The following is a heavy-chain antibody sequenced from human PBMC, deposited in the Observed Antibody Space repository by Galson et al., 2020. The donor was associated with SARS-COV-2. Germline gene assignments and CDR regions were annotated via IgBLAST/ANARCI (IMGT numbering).Heavy chain of an antibody. CDR1: GFTFSSYW. D-gene: IGHD5-12*01. V-gene: IGHV3-7*01. CDR2: IKQDGSDR. Sequence: LSLTCEASGFTFSSYWMSWVRQAPGKGLEWVANIKQDGSDRYYVDSVKGRFTISSDNAKNSVFLQMTSLRAGDTAVYYCARDQDGYNDFWGQGTLVTVSS. CDR3: ARDQDGYNDF. J-gene: IGHJ4*02.